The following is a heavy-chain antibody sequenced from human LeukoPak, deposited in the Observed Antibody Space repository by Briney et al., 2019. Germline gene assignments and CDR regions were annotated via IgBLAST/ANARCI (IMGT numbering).Heavy chain of an antibody. J-gene: IGHJ4*02. CDR3: ARDPVGRWSPDLDY. CDR2: INLNNGGT. D-gene: IGHD1-26*01. V-gene: IGHV1-2*02. Sequence: GASVKVSCKASGYTFTGYYMHWVRQAPGQGLEWMGWINLNNGGTNYAQNFQGRVTMTRDTSISTAYMELSRLRSDDTAVYYCARDPVGRWSPDLDYWGQGTLVTVSS. CDR1: GYTFTGYY.